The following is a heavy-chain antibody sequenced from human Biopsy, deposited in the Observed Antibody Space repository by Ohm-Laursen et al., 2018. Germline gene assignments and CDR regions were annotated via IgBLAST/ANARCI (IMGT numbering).Heavy chain of an antibody. CDR2: ISWNRNNI. J-gene: IGHJ4*02. V-gene: IGHV3-9*01. CDR1: GFTFNDYA. CDR3: AKDTFADLRGPSGWYGVDY. Sequence: SLRLSCTGSGFTFNDYAMHWVRQAQGKGQEWDSGISWNRNNIVYADSVKGRFTISRDNARNSLYLQIKSLRTEDTAFYYCAKDTFADLRGPSGWYGVDYWGQGTMVTVSS. D-gene: IGHD6-19*01.